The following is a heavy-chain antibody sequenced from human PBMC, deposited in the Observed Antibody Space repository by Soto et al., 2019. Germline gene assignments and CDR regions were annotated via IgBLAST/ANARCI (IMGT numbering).Heavy chain of an antibody. Sequence: SETLSLTCIVSGGSISSSSYYWGWIRQPPGKGLEWIGSIYYSGSTYYNPSLKSRVTISVDTSKNQFSLKLSSVTAADTAVYYCASASIAARPRGAFDIWGQGTMVTVSS. D-gene: IGHD6-6*01. V-gene: IGHV4-39*01. J-gene: IGHJ3*02. CDR2: IYYSGST. CDR3: ASASIAARPRGAFDI. CDR1: GGSISSSSYY.